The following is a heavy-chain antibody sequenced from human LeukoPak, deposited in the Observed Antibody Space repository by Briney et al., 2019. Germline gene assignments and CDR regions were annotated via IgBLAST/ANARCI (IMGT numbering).Heavy chain of an antibody. CDR3: ARAVVGGLDFDY. CDR1: GYSFTSYW. V-gene: IGHV5-10-1*01. J-gene: IGHJ4*02. Sequence: GESLKISCKGSGYSFTSYWISWVRQLPGKGLEWMGRIDPSDSYTNYSPPFQGHVTTSADKSISTAYLQWSSLKASDTAMYYCARAVVGGLDFDYRGQGTLVTVSS. CDR2: IDPSDSYT. D-gene: IGHD3-10*01.